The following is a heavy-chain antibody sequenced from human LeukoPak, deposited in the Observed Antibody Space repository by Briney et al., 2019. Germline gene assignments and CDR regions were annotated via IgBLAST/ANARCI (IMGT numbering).Heavy chain of an antibody. CDR3: ARARYASGWLDY. J-gene: IGHJ4*02. V-gene: IGHV4-4*07. D-gene: IGHD6-19*01. Sequence: SETLSLTCTVSGDSISGYYWNWLRQPAGEGLEWIGRIYTSGSTTYNPSLKSRVTMSVDTSKNQFSLKLTSVTAADTAVYYCARARYASGWLDYWGQGALATVSS. CDR1: GDSISGYY. CDR2: IYTSGST.